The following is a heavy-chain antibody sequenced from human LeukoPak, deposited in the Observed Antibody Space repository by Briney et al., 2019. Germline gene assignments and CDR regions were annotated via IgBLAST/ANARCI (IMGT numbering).Heavy chain of an antibody. D-gene: IGHD3-16*01. CDR1: GYSFTSYW. CDR3: ARQDSYTLGGFDY. Sequence: GESLKISCQGSGYSFTSYWIGWVRQLPGKGLEWMGIIYPGDSDTRYSPSFQGQVTISADKSISTAYLQWSSLKASDTAMYYCARQDSYTLGGFDYWGQGTLVTVSS. CDR2: IYPGDSDT. J-gene: IGHJ4*02. V-gene: IGHV5-51*01.